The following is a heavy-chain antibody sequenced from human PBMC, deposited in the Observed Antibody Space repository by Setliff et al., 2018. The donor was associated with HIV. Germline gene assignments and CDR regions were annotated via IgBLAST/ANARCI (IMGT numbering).Heavy chain of an antibody. Sequence: ASVKVSCKTSGGTFSSYAISWVRQAPGQGLEWMGGIIPIFGTANYAQKFQGRVTITADESTSTAYMELSSLRSEDTAVYYCASVVRSSGWYLKDGDAFDIWGQGTMVTVSS. CDR2: IIPIFGTA. CDR3: ASVVRSSGWYLKDGDAFDI. D-gene: IGHD6-19*01. V-gene: IGHV1-69*13. CDR1: GGTFSSYA. J-gene: IGHJ3*02.